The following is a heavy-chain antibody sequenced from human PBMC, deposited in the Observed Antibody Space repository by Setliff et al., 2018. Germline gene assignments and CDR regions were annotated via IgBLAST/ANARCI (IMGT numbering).Heavy chain of an antibody. CDR2: VYDSGTT. CDR1: GGSISSISYY. V-gene: IGHV4-39*01. J-gene: IGHJ4*02. Sequence: SETLSLACTVPGGSISSISYYWGWIRQPPGKGLEWIGTVYDSGTTYYNPSLKSRVTIFVDTSKNQFSLNLNSVTAADTGVYYCASCRYQVPYDYWGQGILVTVSS. CDR3: ASCRYQVPYDY. D-gene: IGHD2-2*01.